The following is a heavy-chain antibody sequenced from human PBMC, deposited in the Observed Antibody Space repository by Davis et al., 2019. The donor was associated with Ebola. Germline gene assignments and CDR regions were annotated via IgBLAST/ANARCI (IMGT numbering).Heavy chain of an antibody. CDR1: GFTFDDYA. J-gene: IGHJ6*02. D-gene: IGHD6-19*01. V-gene: IGHV3-9*01. CDR3: AKGQWLDVYYGMDV. Sequence: LSLTCAASGFTFDDYAMHWVRQAPGKGLEWVSGISWNSGSIGYADSVKGRFTISRDNAKNSLYLQMNSLRAEDTALYYCAKGQWLDVYYGMDVWGQGTTVTVSS. CDR2: ISWNSGSI.